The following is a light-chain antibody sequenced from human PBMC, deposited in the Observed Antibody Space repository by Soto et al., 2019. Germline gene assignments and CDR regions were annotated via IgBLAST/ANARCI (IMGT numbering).Light chain of an antibody. Sequence: EILMTQSPATLSVSPGERATLSCRASQSLNRNLAWYQQKPGQAPRLIIYGASTRASGIPARFSGSGSGTEFTPTISSLQSEYFALYYCQHYNDWPPAFTFGPGTKVDL. V-gene: IGKV3D-15*01. CDR1: QSLNRN. J-gene: IGKJ3*01. CDR3: QHYNDWPPAFT. CDR2: GAS.